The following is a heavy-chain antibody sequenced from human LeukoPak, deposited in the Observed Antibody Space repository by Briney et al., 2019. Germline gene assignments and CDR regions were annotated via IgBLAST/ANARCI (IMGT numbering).Heavy chain of an antibody. Sequence: ASVKVSCKASGYTFTGYYMHWVRQAPGQGLEWMGIINPSGGSTSYAQKFQGRVTMTRDTSTSTVYMELSSLRSEDTAVYYCARSGGSYAEFDYWGQGTLVTVSS. CDR1: GYTFTGYY. J-gene: IGHJ4*02. CDR2: INPSGGST. V-gene: IGHV1-46*01. D-gene: IGHD1-26*01. CDR3: ARSGGSYAEFDY.